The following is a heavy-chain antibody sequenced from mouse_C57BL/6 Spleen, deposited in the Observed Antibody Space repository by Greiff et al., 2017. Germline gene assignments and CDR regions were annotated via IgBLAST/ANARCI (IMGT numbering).Heavy chain of an antibody. D-gene: IGHD2-4*01. CDR1: GYTFTSYW. Sequence: VQLQQPGAELVKPGASVKMSCKASGYTFTSYWITWVKQRPGQGLEWIGDIYPGSGSTNYNEKFKSKATLTVDTSSSTAYMQLSSLTSEDSAVYYCARRTSYDDVWFAYWGQGTLVTVSA. CDR2: IYPGSGST. CDR3: ARRTSYDDVWFAY. V-gene: IGHV1-55*01. J-gene: IGHJ3*01.